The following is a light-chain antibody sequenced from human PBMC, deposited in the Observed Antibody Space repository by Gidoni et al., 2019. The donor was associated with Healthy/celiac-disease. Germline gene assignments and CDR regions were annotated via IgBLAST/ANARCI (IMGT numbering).Light chain of an antibody. Sequence: DLQMTQSPSTLSASVGDRVTITCRASQSISSWLAWYQQKPGKAPKLLIYDASSLESGVPSRFSGSGSGTEFTLTISSLQPDDFATYYCQQYNSYSPYTFXQXTKLEIK. CDR2: DAS. V-gene: IGKV1-5*01. CDR3: QQYNSYSPYT. J-gene: IGKJ2*01. CDR1: QSISSW.